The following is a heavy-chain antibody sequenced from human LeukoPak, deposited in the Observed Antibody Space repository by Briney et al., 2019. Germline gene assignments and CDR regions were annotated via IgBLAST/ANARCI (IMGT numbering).Heavy chain of an antibody. V-gene: IGHV1-69*04. Sequence: ASVKVSCKASGGAFSSYAISWVRQAPGQGLEWMGRIIPILGIANYAQKFQGRVTFTADESTSTAYMELSSLRSEDTAVYYCARGVGGYDYWGQGTLVTVSS. CDR3: ARGVGGYDY. CDR2: IIPILGIA. J-gene: IGHJ4*02. CDR1: GGAFSSYA. D-gene: IGHD3-16*01.